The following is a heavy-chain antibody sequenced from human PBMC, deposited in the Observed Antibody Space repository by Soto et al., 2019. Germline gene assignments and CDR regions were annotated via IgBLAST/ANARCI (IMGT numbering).Heavy chain of an antibody. J-gene: IGHJ3*02. D-gene: IGHD4-4*01. CDR1: VCSFSSYS. V-gene: IGHV3-23*01. CDR2: ISDSGSNT. CDR3: PKNSRTHQFPDLDI. Sequence: WLSXRLSGTSAVCSFSSYSMTLFRHVPGKGLGFVSVISDSGSNTYYTDSVKGRFTISRDNSKNTLYLLMKSLRAEDTDLYYCPKNSRTHQFPDLDIRGPGTKV.